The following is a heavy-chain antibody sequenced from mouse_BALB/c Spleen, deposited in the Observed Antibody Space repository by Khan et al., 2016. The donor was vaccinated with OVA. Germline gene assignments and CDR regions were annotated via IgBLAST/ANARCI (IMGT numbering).Heavy chain of an antibody. CDR3: ARSTYRYAFVY. V-gene: IGHV3-8*02. Sequence: EVQLQESGPSLVKPSQTLSLTCSVTGDSITTGYWNWIRKFPGNKLEYMGYIIYTGYTYYNPSLKSRISITRHTSNNQYYLQLNDVTDEDTATYYCARSTYRYAFVYWGQGTLVTVSA. CDR1: GDSITTGY. CDR2: IIYTGYT. D-gene: IGHD2-14*01. J-gene: IGHJ3*01.